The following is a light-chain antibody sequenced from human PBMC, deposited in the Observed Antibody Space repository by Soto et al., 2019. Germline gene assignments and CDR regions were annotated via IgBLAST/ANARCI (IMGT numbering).Light chain of an antibody. Sequence: DTQMTQSPSTLSACIGDRVPITCRASESIRSWLAWYQQKPGKAPKLLIYDVSSLESVVPSRVRGSGSGTEFTLTISSLKPDDFETYYCQQYNSYPWTFGQGTKVDIK. CDR2: DVS. CDR1: ESIRSW. CDR3: QQYNSYPWT. J-gene: IGKJ1*01. V-gene: IGKV1-5*01.